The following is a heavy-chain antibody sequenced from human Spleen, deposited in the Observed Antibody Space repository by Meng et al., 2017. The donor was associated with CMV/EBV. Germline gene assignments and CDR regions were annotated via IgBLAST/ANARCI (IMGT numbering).Heavy chain of an antibody. Sequence: GESLKISCAASGFTFSSYWMHWVRQGPGKGLVWVSHINSDGSITTYADSVRGRFTISRDNAKNTLYLQMNGLRAEDTALYYCARGRDSYVLPTSYYYYGMDVWGQGTTVTVSS. CDR3: ARGRDSYVLPTSYYYYGMDV. D-gene: IGHD3-10*02. J-gene: IGHJ6*02. CDR2: INSDGSIT. V-gene: IGHV3-74*01. CDR1: GFTFSSYW.